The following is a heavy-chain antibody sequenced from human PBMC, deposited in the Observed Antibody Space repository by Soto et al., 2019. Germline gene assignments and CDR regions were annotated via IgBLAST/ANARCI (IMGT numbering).Heavy chain of an antibody. V-gene: IGHV1-18*04. Sequence: ASVKVSCKASGYTFSTYYMHWVRQAPGQGHEWMGIINSSNGNTNYAQKLQGRVTMTTDTSTSTAYMELRSLRSDDTAVYYCAREPVAGIWFDPWGQGTLVTVSS. D-gene: IGHD6-19*01. CDR2: INSSNGNT. J-gene: IGHJ5*02. CDR1: GYTFSTYY. CDR3: AREPVAGIWFDP.